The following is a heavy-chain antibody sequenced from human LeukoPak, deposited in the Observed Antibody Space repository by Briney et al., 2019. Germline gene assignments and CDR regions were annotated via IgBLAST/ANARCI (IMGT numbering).Heavy chain of an antibody. CDR2: IYYSGST. V-gene: IGHV4-39*05. CDR3: ATSSGSESGSYPFDY. D-gene: IGHD1-26*01. CDR1: GGSISSSSYY. Sequence: SETPSLTCTVSGGSISSSSYYWGWIRQPPGKGLEWIGSIYYSGSTYYNPSLKSRVTISVDTSKNQFSLKLSSVTAADTAVYYCATSSGSESGSYPFDYWGQGTLVTVSS. J-gene: IGHJ4*02.